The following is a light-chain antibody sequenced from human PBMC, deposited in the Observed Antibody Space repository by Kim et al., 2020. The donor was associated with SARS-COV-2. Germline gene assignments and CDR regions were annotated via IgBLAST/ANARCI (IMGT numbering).Light chain of an antibody. CDR1: QSISNK. J-gene: IGKJ2*01. V-gene: IGKV3-15*01. CDR2: GAS. CDR3: QHYDDWPPGPT. Sequence: EIVMTQSPATLSVSPGERATLSCRASQSISNKLAWYQQKPGQAPRLLIFGASTRATGIPVRFGGSGSGTDFTLTISSLQSEDFAVYYCQHYDDWPPGPTFGQGTKVDIK.